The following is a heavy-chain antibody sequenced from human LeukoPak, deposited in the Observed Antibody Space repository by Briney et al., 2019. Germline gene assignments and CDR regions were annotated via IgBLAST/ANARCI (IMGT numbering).Heavy chain of an antibody. CDR2: IKQDASQE. CDR1: GFTFSSYW. J-gene: IGHJ4*02. D-gene: IGHD3-3*01. CDR3: ARGVVYPTWSGPHWSDY. Sequence: GGSLRLSCAASGFTFSSYWMSWVRQAPGKGPEWVAHIKQDASQEDHVDSVKGRFTISRVNAKNSLYLQMNSLRAEDTAVYYCARGVVYPTWSGPHWSDYWGQGTLVTVSS. V-gene: IGHV3-7*01.